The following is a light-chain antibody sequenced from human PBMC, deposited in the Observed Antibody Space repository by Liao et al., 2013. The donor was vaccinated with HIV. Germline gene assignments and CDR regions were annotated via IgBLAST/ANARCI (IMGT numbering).Light chain of an antibody. CDR3: QAWDSSADVV. V-gene: IGLV3-1*01. J-gene: IGLJ2*01. Sequence: YDLTQPPSVSVSPGQTASITCSGDTLGHKYISWYQQRPGQSPVLVIYQNTKRPSGIPERFSGSTSGNTATLTISGTQAMDEADYFCQAWDSSADVVFGGGTKLTVL. CDR1: TLGHKY. CDR2: QNT.